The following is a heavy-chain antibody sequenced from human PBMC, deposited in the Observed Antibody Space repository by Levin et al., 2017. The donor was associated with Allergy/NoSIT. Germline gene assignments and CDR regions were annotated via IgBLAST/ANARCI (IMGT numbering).Heavy chain of an antibody. CDR2: IWYDGSNK. CDR3: ARVRIIMLRPDYYGMDV. J-gene: IGHJ6*02. Sequence: AGGSLRLSCAASGFTFSSYAMHWVRQAPGKGLEWVAVIWYDGSNKDYADSVKGRFTISRDNSKNTLYLQMNSLRAEDTAVYYCARVRIIMLRPDYYGMDVWGQGTTVTVSS. D-gene: IGHD3-10*01. V-gene: IGHV3-33*01. CDR1: GFTFSSYA.